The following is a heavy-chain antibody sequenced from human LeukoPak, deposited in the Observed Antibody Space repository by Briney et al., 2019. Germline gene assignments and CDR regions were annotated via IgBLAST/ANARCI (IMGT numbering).Heavy chain of an antibody. V-gene: IGHV3-23*01. Sequence: GGSLRLSCAASGFTFSNYAMNWVRQAPGKGLAWVSTISGGGASTYYADSVKGRFTISRDTSMNTLYLQMNSLRAEDTAIYYCAKHHSGLRYDYWGQGTLVTVSS. CDR1: GFTFSNYA. D-gene: IGHD4-17*01. CDR3: AKHHSGLRYDY. J-gene: IGHJ4*02. CDR2: ISGGGAST.